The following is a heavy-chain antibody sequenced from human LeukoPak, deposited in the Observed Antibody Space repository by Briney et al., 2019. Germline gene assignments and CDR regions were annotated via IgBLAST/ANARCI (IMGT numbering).Heavy chain of an antibody. CDR1: GFTFSSYG. CDR2: ISYDGSNK. D-gene: IGHD6-13*01. CDR3: AKSRGSWTPIRYYGMDV. V-gene: IGHV3-30*18. Sequence: GGSLRLSCAASGFTFSSYGMHWVRQAPGKGLEWVAVISYDGSNKYYADSVKGRFPISRDNSKNTLYLQMNSLRAEDTAVYYCAKSRGSWTPIRYYGMDVWGQGTTVTVSS. J-gene: IGHJ6*02.